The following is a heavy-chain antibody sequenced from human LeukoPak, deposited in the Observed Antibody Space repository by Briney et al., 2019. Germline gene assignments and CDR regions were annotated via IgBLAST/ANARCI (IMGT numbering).Heavy chain of an antibody. CDR3: AREGSTGTNQYLGFDY. V-gene: IGHV4-4*07. Sequence: PSETLSLTCTVSGGSISSYYWSWIRQPAGKGLEWIGRIYISGSTNYNPSLKSRVTMSVDTSKNQFSLKLSSVTAADTAVYYCAREGSTGTNQYLGFDYWGQGTLVTVSS. J-gene: IGHJ4*02. CDR2: IYISGST. D-gene: IGHD2-8*02. CDR1: GGSISSYY.